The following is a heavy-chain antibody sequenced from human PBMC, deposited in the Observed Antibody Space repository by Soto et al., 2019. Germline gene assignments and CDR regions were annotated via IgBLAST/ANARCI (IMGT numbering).Heavy chain of an antibody. J-gene: IGHJ4*02. Sequence: GASVKVSCKASGYTFTSYAMHWVRQAPGQRLEWMGWTNAGNGNTKYSQKFQGRVTITRDTSASTAYMELSSLRSEDTAVYYCARGLNGYLHYFDYWGQGTPVTVSS. CDR1: GYTFTSYA. CDR2: TNAGNGNT. D-gene: IGHD5-18*01. CDR3: ARGLNGYLHYFDY. V-gene: IGHV1-3*01.